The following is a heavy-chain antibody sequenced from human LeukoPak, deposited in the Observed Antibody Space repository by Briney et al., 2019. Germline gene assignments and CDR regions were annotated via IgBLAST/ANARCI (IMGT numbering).Heavy chain of an antibody. CDR2: INPNSGGT. CDR1: GYTFTDYY. Sequence: ASVKVSCKASGYTFTDYYMHWVRQAPGQGLEWMGWINPNSGGTNYAQKFQGRVTVTRDTSISTAYMELSRLRSDDTAVYYCARVAVGASVLYYSDYWGQGTLVTVSS. J-gene: IGHJ4*02. D-gene: IGHD1-26*01. V-gene: IGHV1-2*02. CDR3: ARVAVGASVLYYSDY.